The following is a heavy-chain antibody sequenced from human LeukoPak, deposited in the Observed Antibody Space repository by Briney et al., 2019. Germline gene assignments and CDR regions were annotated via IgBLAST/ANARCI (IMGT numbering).Heavy chain of an antibody. CDR2: MNPNSGGT. Sequence: ASVKVSCKAFGYTFTRNNIPWVRQAPGQGLEWMAWMNPNSGGTSYAQKFQGRVTMTRDTSISTAYMELSRLRFDDTAVYYCARNKEGKSLNYWGQGTLVTVSS. J-gene: IGHJ4*02. CDR3: ARNKEGKSLNY. CDR1: GYTFTRNN. V-gene: IGHV1-2*02.